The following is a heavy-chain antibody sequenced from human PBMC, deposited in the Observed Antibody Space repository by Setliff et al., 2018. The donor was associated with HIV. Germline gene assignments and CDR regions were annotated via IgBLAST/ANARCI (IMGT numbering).Heavy chain of an antibody. CDR2: IYTSGST. CDR3: ARGEACGGDCHYAFEM. CDR1: GGSISSGDYY. Sequence: CTVSGGSISSGDYYWSWIRQPPGKGLEWIGHIYTSGSTNYNPSLKSRVTISVDTSKNQFSLKLSSVTAADTAVYYCARGEACGGDCHYAFEMWGQGTMVTVSS. J-gene: IGHJ3*02. V-gene: IGHV4-61*09. D-gene: IGHD2-21*02.